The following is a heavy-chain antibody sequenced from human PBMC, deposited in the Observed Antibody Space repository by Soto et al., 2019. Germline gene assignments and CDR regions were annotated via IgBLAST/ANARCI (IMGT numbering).Heavy chain of an antibody. CDR3: ARDLEKGGGSAGFDY. J-gene: IGHJ4*02. CDR2: INPKSGGT. Sequence: SVKVSCKASVCTFTVYYMHWVRQAPGQGLEWMGWINPKSGGTMYPQKFQGRVTMTWDTSISTAYMALTRLRSDETAVYYCARDLEKGGGSAGFDYWGQGTLVTVSS. V-gene: IGHV1-2*02. CDR1: VCTFTVYY. D-gene: IGHD1-26*01.